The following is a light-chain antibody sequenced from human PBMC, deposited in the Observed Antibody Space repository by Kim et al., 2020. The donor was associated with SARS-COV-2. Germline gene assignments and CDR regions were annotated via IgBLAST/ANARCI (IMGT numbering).Light chain of an antibody. J-gene: IGKJ1*01. CDR2: GAA. Sequence: ASAGESAPLSCRASQSVGRHLAWYQKKPGQAPRLLIHGAATRATGIPDRFGGSGSGTEFTLTISSLQSEDVAVYYCQQYDVWPRPFGQGTKVDIK. V-gene: IGKV3-15*01. CDR3: QQYDVWPRP. CDR1: QSVGRH.